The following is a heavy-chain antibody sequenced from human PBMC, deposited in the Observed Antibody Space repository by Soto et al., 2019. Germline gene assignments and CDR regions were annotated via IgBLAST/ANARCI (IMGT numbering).Heavy chain of an antibody. CDR3: AKGLGSVDTPLDY. V-gene: IGHV3-23*01. Sequence: GGSLRLSCAASGFTFSSYAMTWVRQAPGKGLEWVSAISGSGISTYYADSVKGRFTISRDNSMNTLYLHMNSLRAGDTATYYCAKGLGSVDTPLDYWGQGTLVTVSS. CDR2: ISGSGIST. D-gene: IGHD5-18*01. J-gene: IGHJ4*02. CDR1: GFTFSSYA.